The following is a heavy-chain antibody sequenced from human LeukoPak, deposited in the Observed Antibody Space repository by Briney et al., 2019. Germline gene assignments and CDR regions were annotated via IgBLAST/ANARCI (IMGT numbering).Heavy chain of an antibody. CDR2: ISGSGGST. CDR3: AKDQSIAPTVYFDY. D-gene: IGHD6-6*01. CDR1: GFTFSSYA. Sequence: GGSLRLSCAASGFTFSSYAMSWVRQAPGKGLEWVSAISGSGGSTYYADSVRGRFTISRDNSKNTLYLQMNSLRAEDTAVCYCAKDQSIAPTVYFDYWGQGTLVTVSS. V-gene: IGHV3-23*01. J-gene: IGHJ4*02.